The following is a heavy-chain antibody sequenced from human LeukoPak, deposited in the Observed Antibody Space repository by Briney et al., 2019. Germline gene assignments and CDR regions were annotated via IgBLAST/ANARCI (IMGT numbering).Heavy chain of an antibody. D-gene: IGHD4-17*01. CDR2: INHSGST. V-gene: IGHV4-34*01. CDR3: ASVIYGDNLNWFDP. J-gene: IGHJ5*02. CDR1: GGSISSYY. Sequence: SETLSLTCTVSGGSISSYYWSWIRQPPGKGLEWIGEINHSGSTNYNPSLKSRVTISVDTSKNQFSLKLSSVTAADTAVYYCASVIYGDNLNWFDPWGQGTLVTVSS.